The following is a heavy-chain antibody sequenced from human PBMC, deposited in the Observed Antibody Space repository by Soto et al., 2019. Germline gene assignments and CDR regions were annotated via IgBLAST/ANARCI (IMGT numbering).Heavy chain of an antibody. CDR3: ARGIPGYSYGLY. Sequence: ASVKVSCKASGGTFSSYAISWVRQAPGQGLEWMGGIIPILGTANYAQKFQGRVTITADKSTSTAYMELSSLRSEDTAVYYCARGIPGYSYGLYWGQGTLVTVSS. J-gene: IGHJ4*02. CDR2: IIPILGTA. D-gene: IGHD5-18*01. CDR1: GGTFSSYA. V-gene: IGHV1-69*10.